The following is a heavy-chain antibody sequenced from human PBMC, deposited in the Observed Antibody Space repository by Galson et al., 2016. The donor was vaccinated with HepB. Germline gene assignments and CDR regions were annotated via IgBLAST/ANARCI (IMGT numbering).Heavy chain of an antibody. CDR2: ISGGGVST. CDR1: GFTFSSYA. V-gene: IGHV3-23*01. Sequence: SLRLSCAASGFTFSSYAMNWVRQAPGKGLQWVSGISGGGVSTHYADSVKGRFTISRDNSKNTLYLQMNSLRAEDTAVYYYAKGRYCGGDCYSSDYWGQGTLVTVSS. CDR3: AKGRYCGGDCYSSDY. J-gene: IGHJ4*02. D-gene: IGHD2-21*02.